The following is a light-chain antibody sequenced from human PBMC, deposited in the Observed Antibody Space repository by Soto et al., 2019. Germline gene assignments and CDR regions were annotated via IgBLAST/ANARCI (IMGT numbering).Light chain of an antibody. V-gene: IGLV2-14*01. J-gene: IGLJ1*01. CDR3: SSYTSSSTQV. Sequence: QSALTQPASVSGSPGQSITISCTGTSSDVGGYNYVSWYQQHPGKAPKLMIYDVSNRPSGVSNRFSGSKSGNTASLTISGLQAEDEADYYCSSYTSSSTQVFGTGTKLTDL. CDR2: DVS. CDR1: SSDVGGYNY.